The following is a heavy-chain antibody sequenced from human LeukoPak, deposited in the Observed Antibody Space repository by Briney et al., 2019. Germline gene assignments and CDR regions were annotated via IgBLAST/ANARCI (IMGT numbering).Heavy chain of an antibody. CDR2: IRYDGSNK. J-gene: IGHJ4*02. V-gene: IGHV3-30*02. CDR1: GFSFNNYG. D-gene: IGHD2-15*01. CDR3: AKRKNSPGYSSLDQ. Sequence: PGGSLRLSCAASGFSFNNYGMHWVRQAPGKGLEWVAFIRYDGSNKYYADSVKGRFTISRDISKNTVYLQMNSLRVDDSAVYYCAKRKNSPGYSSLDQWGQGTLVTVSS.